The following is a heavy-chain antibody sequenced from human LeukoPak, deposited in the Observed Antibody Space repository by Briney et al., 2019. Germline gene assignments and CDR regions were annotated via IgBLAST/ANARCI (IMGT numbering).Heavy chain of an antibody. CDR3: ARDESITVAGIDY. Sequence: SETLSLTCTVSSGSISTSNYYWGWVRQPPGKALEWIGNIFYSGSTYYSPSLKSRVTISVDTSKNQFSLKLSSVTAADTAVYYCARDESITVAGIDYWGQGTLVTVSS. J-gene: IGHJ4*02. D-gene: IGHD6-19*01. CDR1: SGSISTSNYY. V-gene: IGHV4-39*07. CDR2: IFYSGST.